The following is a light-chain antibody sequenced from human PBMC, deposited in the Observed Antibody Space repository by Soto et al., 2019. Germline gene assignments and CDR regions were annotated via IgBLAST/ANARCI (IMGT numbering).Light chain of an antibody. CDR2: EVS. V-gene: IGLV2-14*01. J-gene: IGLJ1*01. Sequence: QSVLTQPASVSGSPGQSITISCTGTRSDVGGYKYVSWYQQHPGKAPKLMIYEVSNRPSGVSNSFSGSKSGNTASLTISGLQAEDEADYYCSSYTSSSTLYVFGTGTKLTVL. CDR3: SSYTSSSTLYV. CDR1: RSDVGGYKY.